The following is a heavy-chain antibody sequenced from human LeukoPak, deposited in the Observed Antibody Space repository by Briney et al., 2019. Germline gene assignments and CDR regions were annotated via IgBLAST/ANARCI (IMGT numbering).Heavy chain of an antibody. CDR2: IYSGGST. J-gene: IGHJ5*02. V-gene: IGHV3-53*01. Sequence: PGGSMRLSCAASGFTVSNNYMSWVRQAPGKGLDWASMIYSGGSTNYADSVKGRFTISRDSSKNTLYLQMNSLRAEDTAVYYCVTRLAWGQGTLVTVS. CDR1: GFTVSNNY. D-gene: IGHD3-16*01. CDR3: VTRLA.